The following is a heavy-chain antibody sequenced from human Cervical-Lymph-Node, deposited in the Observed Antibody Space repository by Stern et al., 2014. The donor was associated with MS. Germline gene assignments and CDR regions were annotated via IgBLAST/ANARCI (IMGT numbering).Heavy chain of an antibody. J-gene: IGHJ6*02. D-gene: IGHD3-10*01. V-gene: IGHV1-69*06. CDR3: ARIGHTFKPMANMKNYYYGMDV. CDR1: GGTFSSHA. CDR2: IIPILGTP. Sequence: QVQLVQSGAELKKPGSSVRVSCTVSGGTFSSHAISWVRQAPGQGLEWVGGIIPILGTPSYAKKFQGRVTITADTSTTTAHMEMSSLTSEDMAVYYCARIGHTFKPMANMKNYYYGMDVWGQGTTVTVSS.